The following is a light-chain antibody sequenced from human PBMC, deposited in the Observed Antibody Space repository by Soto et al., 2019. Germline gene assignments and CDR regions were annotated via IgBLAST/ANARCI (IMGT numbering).Light chain of an antibody. V-gene: IGKV3-20*01. Sequence: EIVLTQSPGTLSLSPGESATLSCRASQSVSSSQVAWYQQKPGQAPRLLIYGASRRATGIPDRFSGVGSETDFTLTISRLEPEXXXXXXXXXXXXSPHTFGQGTKLEIK. CDR3: XXXXXSPHT. J-gene: IGKJ2*01. CDR1: QSVSSSQ. CDR2: GAS.